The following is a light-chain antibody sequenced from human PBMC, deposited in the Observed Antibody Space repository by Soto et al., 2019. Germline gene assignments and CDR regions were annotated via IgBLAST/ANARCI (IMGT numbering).Light chain of an antibody. Sequence: DFLMTQTPDSLAVSLGERATINCKSSPSVLSSSNNKNYLAWYQQKPGQPPKLLIYWASTRDSGVPDRFSGSGSGTDFTLTISSLQAEDVEVYYCQQYYSTPYTFGQGTKVDIK. CDR3: QQYYSTPYT. CDR2: WAS. V-gene: IGKV4-1*01. J-gene: IGKJ2*01. CDR1: PSVLSSSNNKNY.